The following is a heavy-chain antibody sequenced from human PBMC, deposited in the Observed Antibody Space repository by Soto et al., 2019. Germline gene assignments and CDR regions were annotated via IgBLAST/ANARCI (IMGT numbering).Heavy chain of an antibody. CDR2: INHSGST. J-gene: IGHJ3*02. CDR1: GGSFSGYY. Sequence: QVQLQQWGAGLLKPSETLSLTCAVYGGSFSGYYWSWIRQPPGKGLEWIGEINHSGSTNYNPSLKSRVTISVDASKNQFSLKLSSVTAADTAVYYCASLDDPNYDFWSGYRTRVAFDIWGQGTMVTVSS. CDR3: ASLDDPNYDFWSGYRTRVAFDI. D-gene: IGHD3-3*01. V-gene: IGHV4-34*01.